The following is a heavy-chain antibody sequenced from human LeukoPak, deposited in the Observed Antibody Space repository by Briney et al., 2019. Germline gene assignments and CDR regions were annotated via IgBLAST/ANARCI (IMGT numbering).Heavy chain of an antibody. D-gene: IGHD3-22*01. CDR1: GFTFDDYA. V-gene: IGHV3-9*01. Sequence: GGSLRLSCAASGFTFDDYAMHWVRQAPGKGLEWVSGISWNSGSIGYADSVKGRFTISRDNAKNSLYLQMNSLRAEDTAVYYCVGFRPTYYYDSGFDYWGQGTLVTVSS. CDR2: ISWNSGSI. J-gene: IGHJ4*02. CDR3: VGFRPTYYYDSGFDY.